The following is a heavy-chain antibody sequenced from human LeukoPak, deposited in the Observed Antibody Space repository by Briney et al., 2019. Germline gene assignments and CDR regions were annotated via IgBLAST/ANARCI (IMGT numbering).Heavy chain of an antibody. J-gene: IGHJ3*02. CDR2: IWYGGSSK. Sequence: GGFLRLSCAASGFTFSSYGMHWVRQAPGKGLEWVAVIWYGGSSKYYADSVKGRFTISRDNSKNTLYLQMNSLRAEDTAVYYCARDGSGAFDIWGQGTMVTVSS. V-gene: IGHV3-33*01. CDR1: GFTFSSYG. CDR3: ARDGSGAFDI.